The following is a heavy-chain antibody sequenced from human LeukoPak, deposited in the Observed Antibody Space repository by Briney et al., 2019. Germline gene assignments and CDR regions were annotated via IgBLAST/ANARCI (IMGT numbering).Heavy chain of an antibody. V-gene: IGHV1-8*01. CDR1: GYTFTSYD. CDR2: RNPNSGNP. D-gene: IGHD6-13*01. J-gene: IGHJ6*02. CDR3: ARGQVYSSSWGDYYYGMDV. Sequence: ASVKVSCKASGYTFTSYDINWVRQATGQGLEWMGWRNPNSGNPGHAQKFQDRVTMTRNTSISTDYLELSRLRSEDTAVYYCARGQVYSSSWGDYYYGMDVWGQGTTVTVSS.